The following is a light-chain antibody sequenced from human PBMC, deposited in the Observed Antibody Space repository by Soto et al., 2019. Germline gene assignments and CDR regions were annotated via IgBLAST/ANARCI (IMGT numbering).Light chain of an antibody. CDR1: QSVSGSC. Sequence: EVVLTQSPGTLSLSPGERATLSCRASQSVSGSCLAWYQQQPGQAPRLLIYAASSRATGIPDRFTGSGSGTVFTLTISRLEPEDFAVYYCQQCGSSPNTFGQGHDWRLN. J-gene: IGKJ5*01. V-gene: IGKV3-20*01. CDR2: AAS. CDR3: QQCGSSPNT.